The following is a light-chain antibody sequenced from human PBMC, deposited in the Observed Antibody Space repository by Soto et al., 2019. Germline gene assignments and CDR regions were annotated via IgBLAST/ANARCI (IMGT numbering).Light chain of an antibody. Sequence: AIRMTQSPSSFSASTGDRVTITFRASQGISSYLAWYQQKPGKAPKLLIYAASTLQSGVPSRSSGSGSGTDFTLTISSLQPEDVAAYYCQKYNSAPLTFGGGTKVDIK. V-gene: IGKV1-8*01. J-gene: IGKJ4*01. CDR1: QGISSY. CDR2: AAS. CDR3: QKYNSAPLT.